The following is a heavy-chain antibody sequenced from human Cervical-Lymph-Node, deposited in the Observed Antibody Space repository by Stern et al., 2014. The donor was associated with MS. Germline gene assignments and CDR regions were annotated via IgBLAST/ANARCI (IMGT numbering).Heavy chain of an antibody. D-gene: IGHD4-23*01. CDR1: GATFSTNG. CDR3: AREHHGGNFAA. Sequence: QLVQSGAEVKKPGSSVKVSCKVSGATFSTNGISWVRQGPGQGLEWVCSSVPIFESSTYAQRFRGRVTITADESTSTSYMELTSLRSDDTGVYYCAREHHGGNFAAWGQGTLVTVSS. J-gene: IGHJ5*02. CDR2: SVPIFESS. V-gene: IGHV1-69*01.